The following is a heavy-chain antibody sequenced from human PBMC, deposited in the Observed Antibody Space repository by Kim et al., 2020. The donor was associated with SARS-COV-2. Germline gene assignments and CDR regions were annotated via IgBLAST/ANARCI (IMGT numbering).Heavy chain of an antibody. V-gene: IGHV5-10-1*01. J-gene: IGHJ4*02. CDR3: ARHSYSGSYYDDY. Sequence: YSPSVQGHVTISADKSISTAYLQWSSLKASDTAMYYCARHSYSGSYYDDYWGQGTLVTVSS. D-gene: IGHD1-26*01.